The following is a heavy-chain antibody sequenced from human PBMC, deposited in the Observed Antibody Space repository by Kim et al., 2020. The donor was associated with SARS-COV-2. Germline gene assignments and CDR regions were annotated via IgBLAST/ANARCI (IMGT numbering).Heavy chain of an antibody. Sequence: SETLSLTCTVSGGSVSSGSYYWSWIRQPPGKGLEWIGYIYYSGSTNYNPSLKSRVTISVDTSKNQFSLKLSSVTAADTAVYYCARVRVGYSSSWYFVGEHAFEIWGQGTMVTVSS. D-gene: IGHD6-13*01. J-gene: IGHJ3*02. V-gene: IGHV4-61*01. CDR2: IYYSGST. CDR1: GGSVSSGSYY. CDR3: ARVRVGYSSSWYFVGEHAFEI.